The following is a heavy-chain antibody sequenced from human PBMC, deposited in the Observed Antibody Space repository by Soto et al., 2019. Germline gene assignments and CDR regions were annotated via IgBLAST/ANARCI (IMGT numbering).Heavy chain of an antibody. D-gene: IGHD1-26*01. CDR2: IIPRFGTT. V-gene: IGHV1-69*13. J-gene: IGHJ4*02. CDR1: GDSFSKYT. Sequence: ASVKVSCKASGDSFSKYTVNWVRQAPRQGLEWMGGIIPRFGTTNYAPTLQDRVTITADESMNTVYMELSSLRSEDTALYYCARGRGLYNSGRSQLDSWGQGTLVTVAS. CDR3: ARGRGLYNSGRSQLDS.